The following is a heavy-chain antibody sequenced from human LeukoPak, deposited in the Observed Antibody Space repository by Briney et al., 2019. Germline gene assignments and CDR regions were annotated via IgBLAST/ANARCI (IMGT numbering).Heavy chain of an antibody. J-gene: IGHJ4*02. V-gene: IGHV4-4*07. CDR1: GGSISSYY. Sequence: SETLSLTCTVSGGSISSYYWSWIRQPAGKGLEWIGRIYTSGSTNYNPSLKSRVTMSVDTSKNQFSLKLSSVTAADTAVYYCARGSTTGWPDYFDYWGQGILVTVSS. CDR3: ARGSTTGWPDYFDY. CDR2: IYTSGST. D-gene: IGHD2/OR15-2a*01.